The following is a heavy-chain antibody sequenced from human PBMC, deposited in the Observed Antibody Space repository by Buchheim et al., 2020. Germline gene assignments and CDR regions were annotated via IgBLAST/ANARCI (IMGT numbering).Heavy chain of an antibody. V-gene: IGHV4-31*03. CDR3: ARWEDSSGYERVVGNNFDY. CDR1: GGSISSGGYY. J-gene: IGHJ4*02. CDR2: IYYSGST. D-gene: IGHD3-22*01. Sequence: QVQLQESGPGLVKPSQPLSFPCTVSGGSISSGGYYWSWIRQHPGKGLEWIGYIYYSGSTYYNPSLKSRVTISVDTPTNQFSLKLSSVTAADTAVYYCARWEDSSGYERVVGNNFDYWGQGTL.